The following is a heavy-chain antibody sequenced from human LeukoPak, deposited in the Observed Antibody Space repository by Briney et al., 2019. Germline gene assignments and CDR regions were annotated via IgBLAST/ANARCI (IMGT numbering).Heavy chain of an antibody. J-gene: IGHJ4*02. CDR3: AKAELGVDTFFDY. CDR1: GFTVSSNY. CDR2: LSGSGAGT. Sequence: PGGSLRLSCAASGFTVSSNYMSWVRQAPGRGLEWVATLSGSGAGTYYSDSVQGRLTISRDNSKRTLFLQMNSLRAEDTAFYYCAKAELGVDTFFDYWGQGTLVTVSS. V-gene: IGHV3-23*01. D-gene: IGHD3-3*01.